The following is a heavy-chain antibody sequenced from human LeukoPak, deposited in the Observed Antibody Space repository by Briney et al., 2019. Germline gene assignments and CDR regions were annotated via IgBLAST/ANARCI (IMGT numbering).Heavy chain of an antibody. CDR1: GYTFTSYG. CDR2: ISAYNGNT. D-gene: IGHD3-9*01. Sequence: GASVKVSCKASGYTFTSYGISWVRQAPGQGLEWMGWISAYNGNTNYAQKLQGRVTMTTDTSTSTAYMELRSLRSDDTAVYYCARGSLRYFDTLGFDYWGQGTLDTVSS. CDR3: ARGSLRYFDTLGFDY. J-gene: IGHJ4*02. V-gene: IGHV1-18*01.